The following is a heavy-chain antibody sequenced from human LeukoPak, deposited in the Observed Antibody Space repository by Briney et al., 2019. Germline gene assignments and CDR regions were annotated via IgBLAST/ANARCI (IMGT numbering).Heavy chain of an antibody. CDR1: GGSFSGYY. Sequence: SETLSLTCAVYGGSFSGYYWSWIRQPPGKGLEWIGEINHSGTTNYNPSLKSRVAISVDTSKNQFSLKLNFVTAADTAIYYCAQNGYYFDSWGQGTLATVSS. D-gene: IGHD3-22*01. CDR3: AQNGYYFDS. J-gene: IGHJ4*02. V-gene: IGHV4-34*01. CDR2: INHSGTT.